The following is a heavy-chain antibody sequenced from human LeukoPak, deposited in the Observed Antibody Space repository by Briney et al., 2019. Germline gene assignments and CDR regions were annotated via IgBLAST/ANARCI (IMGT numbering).Heavy chain of an antibody. D-gene: IGHD3-10*01. J-gene: IGHJ4*02. V-gene: IGHV1-69*13. Sequence: GASVKVSCKASGGTFSSYAISWVRQAPGQGLEWMGGIIPIFGTANYAQKFQGRVTITADESTSTAYMELSSLRSEDTAVYYCTREHRGGYYFGYWGQGTLVTVSS. CDR3: TREHRGGYYFGY. CDR2: IIPIFGTA. CDR1: GGTFSSYA.